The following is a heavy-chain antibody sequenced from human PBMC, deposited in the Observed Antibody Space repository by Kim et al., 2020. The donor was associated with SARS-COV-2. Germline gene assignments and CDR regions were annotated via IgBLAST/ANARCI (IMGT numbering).Heavy chain of an antibody. V-gene: IGHV4-59*01. Sequence: SETLSLTCTVSGGSISSYYWSWIRQPPGKGLEWIGYIYYSGSTNYNPSLKSRVTISVDTSKNQFSLKLSSVTAADTAVYYCARRPPEFPSGYYRNWYFDLWGRGTLVTVSS. J-gene: IGHJ2*01. CDR2: IYYSGST. D-gene: IGHD3-22*01. CDR3: ARRPPEFPSGYYRNWYFDL. CDR1: GGSISSYY.